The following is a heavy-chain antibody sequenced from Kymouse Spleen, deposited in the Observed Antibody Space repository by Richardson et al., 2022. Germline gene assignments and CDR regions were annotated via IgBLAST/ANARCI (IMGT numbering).Heavy chain of an antibody. CDR1: GYSFTSYW. Sequence: EVQLVQSGAEVKKPGESLKISCKGSGYSFTSYWIGWVRQMPGKGLEWMGIIYPGDSDTRYSPSFQGQVTISADKSISTAYLQWSSLKASDTAMYYCARHEYSSSGLYYYYGMDVWGQGTTVTVSS. D-gene: IGHD6-6*01. CDR3: ARHEYSSSGLYYYYGMDV. V-gene: IGHV5-51*01. CDR2: IYPGDSDT. J-gene: IGHJ6*02.